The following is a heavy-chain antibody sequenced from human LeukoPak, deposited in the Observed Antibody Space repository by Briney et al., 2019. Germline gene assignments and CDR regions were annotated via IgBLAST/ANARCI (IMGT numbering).Heavy chain of an antibody. J-gene: IGHJ4*02. Sequence: PGGSLRLSCAASGFTFSSYGMHWVRQAPGKGLEWVAVISYDGSNKYYADTVKGRFTISRDNSKNTLNLQMNSLRAEDTAMYYCARGESYGYWGQGTLVTVSS. CDR1: GFTFSSYG. CDR3: ARGESYGY. CDR2: ISYDGSNK. V-gene: IGHV3-30*03. D-gene: IGHD3-16*01.